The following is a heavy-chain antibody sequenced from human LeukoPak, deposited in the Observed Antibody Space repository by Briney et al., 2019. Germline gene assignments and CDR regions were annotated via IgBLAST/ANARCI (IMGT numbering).Heavy chain of an antibody. CDR3: AKDGTTSAFDI. Sequence: GGSLRLSCAASGFTFSNYAMTWVRQAPGKGLEWVSAISGGGGSTYYTDSVKGRFTISRDNSKNTLYLQMNSLRAEDTAVYYCAKDGTTSAFDIWGQGTMVTVSS. V-gene: IGHV3-23*01. CDR1: GFTFSNYA. J-gene: IGHJ3*02. D-gene: IGHD1-14*01. CDR2: ISGGGGST.